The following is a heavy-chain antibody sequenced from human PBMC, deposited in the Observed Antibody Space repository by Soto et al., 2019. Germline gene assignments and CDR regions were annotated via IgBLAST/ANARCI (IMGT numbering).Heavy chain of an antibody. D-gene: IGHD3-3*01. CDR2: IYYTGST. CDR1: GGSISSAGYY. Sequence: QVQLQESGPGLVKPPQTLSLTCTVSGGSISSAGYYWSWIRQHPGKGLEWIGYIYYTGSTYYNPSLRSRVSISLDQSENQTSLKLSYVTAADTAMFYCASIIWSANLRYFDLWGRGTMVTVSS. V-gene: IGHV4-31*03. CDR3: ASIIWSANLRYFDL. J-gene: IGHJ2*01.